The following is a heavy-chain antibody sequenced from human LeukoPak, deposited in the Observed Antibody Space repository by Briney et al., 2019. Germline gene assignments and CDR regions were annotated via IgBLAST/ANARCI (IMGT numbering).Heavy chain of an antibody. CDR3: ARGGRLLWFGADNWFDP. CDR1: GFTFGDYA. Sequence: GSLRLSCTASGFTFGDYAMSWIRQPPGKGLEWIGEINHSGSTNYNPSLKSRVTISVDTSKNQFSLKLSSVTAADTAVYYCARGGRLLWFGADNWFDPWGQGTLVTVSS. V-gene: IGHV4-34*01. D-gene: IGHD3-10*01. CDR2: INHSGST. J-gene: IGHJ5*02.